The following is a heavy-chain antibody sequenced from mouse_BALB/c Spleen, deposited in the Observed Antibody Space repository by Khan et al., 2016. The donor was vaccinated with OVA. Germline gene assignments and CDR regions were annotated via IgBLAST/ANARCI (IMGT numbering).Heavy chain of an antibody. CDR3: TRRNWDVAWFAY. CDR2: IYPGNTDT. J-gene: IGHJ3*01. D-gene: IGHD4-1*01. CDR1: GYTFTSYW. Sequence: EVQLQQSGTVLARPGASVKMSCKASGYTFTSYWMHWVKLRPGQGLEWIGDIYPGNTDTNYNQKFKGKAKLTAVTSTSTAYMERSSLTNEDSAVYYCTRRNWDVAWFAYWGQGTLVTVSA. V-gene: IGHV1-5*01.